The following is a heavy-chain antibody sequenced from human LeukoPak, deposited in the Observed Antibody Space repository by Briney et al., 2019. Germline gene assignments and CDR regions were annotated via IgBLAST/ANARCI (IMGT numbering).Heavy chain of an antibody. V-gene: IGHV4-59*01. J-gene: IGHJ3*02. Sequence: SETLSLTCTVSGGSISSYYWSWIRQPPGKGLEWIGYIYYSGSTNYKPSRKSRISISVDTSKNQFSLKLSSVTAADTAVYYCAKSNGYGLVDIWGQGTMVTVSS. CDR3: AKSNGYGLVDI. D-gene: IGHD3-10*01. CDR1: GGSISSYY. CDR2: IYYSGST.